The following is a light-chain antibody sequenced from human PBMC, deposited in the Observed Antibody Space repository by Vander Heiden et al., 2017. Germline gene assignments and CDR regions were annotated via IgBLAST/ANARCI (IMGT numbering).Light chain of an antibody. CDR2: DAS. CDR3: QQDYNLHL. CDR1: QDISNY. J-gene: IGKJ5*01. Sequence: DIQMTQSPSSLSASVGDRVTITCQASQDISNYLNWYQQKPGKAPKLLIYDASKLETGVPSRFSGSGSGTDFTFTSSSLQPEDIATYYWQQDYNLHLFGQGTRLEIK. V-gene: IGKV1-33*01.